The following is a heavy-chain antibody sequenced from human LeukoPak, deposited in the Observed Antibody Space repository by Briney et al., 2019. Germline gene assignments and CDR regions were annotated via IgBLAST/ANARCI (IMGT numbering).Heavy chain of an antibody. CDR3: ARDSGSSWYEHAFDI. V-gene: IGHV3-20*04. CDR1: GFTFDDYG. Sequence: GGSLRLSCAASGFTFDDYGMSWVRQAPGKGLEWVSGINWNGGSTGYADSVKGRFTSSRDNAKNSLYLQMNSLRAEDTALYYCARDSGSSWYEHAFDIWGQGTMVTVSS. D-gene: IGHD6-13*01. J-gene: IGHJ3*02. CDR2: INWNGGST.